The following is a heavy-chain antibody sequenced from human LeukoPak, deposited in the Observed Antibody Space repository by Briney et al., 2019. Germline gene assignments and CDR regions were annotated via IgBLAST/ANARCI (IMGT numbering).Heavy chain of an antibody. Sequence: SETLSLTCTISGGSISSPSSYRGWIRQPPGKGLEWIGSFYYSGLTYYNPSLKTRVTISVDTSKNQFSLRLNSVTAADTAVYYCVLFPGYWGQGTLVTVSS. J-gene: IGHJ4*02. CDR1: GGSISSPSSY. CDR2: FYYSGLT. V-gene: IGHV4-39*01. CDR3: VLFPGY.